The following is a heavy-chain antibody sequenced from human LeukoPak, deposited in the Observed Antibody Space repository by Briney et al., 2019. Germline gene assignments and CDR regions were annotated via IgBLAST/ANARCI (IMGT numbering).Heavy chain of an antibody. CDR3: ARGRSNYYGMDV. V-gene: IGHV4-59*01. J-gene: IGHJ6*02. Sequence: SETLSLTCTVSGGSISIYYWSWIRQPPGKGLEWIGYVYNSENTNYSPSLKSRVTMSVDTSKNLFSLKVSSVTAADRAVYYCARGRSNYYGMDVWGQGTTVTVSS. D-gene: IGHD1-26*01. CDR2: VYNSENT. CDR1: GGSISIYY.